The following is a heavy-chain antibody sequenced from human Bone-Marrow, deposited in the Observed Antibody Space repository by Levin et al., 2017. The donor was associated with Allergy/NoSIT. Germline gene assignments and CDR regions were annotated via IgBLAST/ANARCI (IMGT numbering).Heavy chain of an antibody. J-gene: IGHJ3*02. V-gene: IGHV3-53*01. Sequence: GGSLRLSCAASGIIVSSNHMSWVRQAPGKGLEWVSLIYRGGRTYYGDSVKGRFTISRDNSKNTLYLQMNSLRGEETAVYYCAIYGSGSYYSAFDIWGQGTMVTVSS. CDR1: GIIVSSNH. CDR2: IYRGGRT. CDR3: AIYGSGSYYSAFDI. D-gene: IGHD3-10*01.